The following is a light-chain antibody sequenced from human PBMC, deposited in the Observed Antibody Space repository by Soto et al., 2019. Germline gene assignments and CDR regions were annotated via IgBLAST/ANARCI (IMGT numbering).Light chain of an antibody. J-gene: IGLJ2*01. CDR2: RNY. CDR1: GANIGSNY. V-gene: IGLV1-47*01. CDR3: AAWDDSLSGVV. Sequence: QSVLTQPPSASGTPGQRVIISCSGSGANIGSNYVFWYQQFPGTAPKVLIYRNYERPSGVPNRFSGSKSGTSASLAISGRRSEDEADYYCAAWDDSLSGVVFGGGTKVTVL.